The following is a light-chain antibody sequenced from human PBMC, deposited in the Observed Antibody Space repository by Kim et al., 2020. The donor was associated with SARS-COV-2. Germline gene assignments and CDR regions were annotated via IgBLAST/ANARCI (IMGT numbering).Light chain of an antibody. CDR2: DAS. V-gene: IGKV1-33*01. CDR1: QDISFY. Sequence: LSASVGDRVTITCQASQDISFYLNWFQQKPGKAPKLLIYDASNLEAGVPSRFSGSGSGTDFTLTIISLQPEDFATYYCQQFDNLPTFGGGTKLEI. J-gene: IGKJ4*01. CDR3: QQFDNLPT.